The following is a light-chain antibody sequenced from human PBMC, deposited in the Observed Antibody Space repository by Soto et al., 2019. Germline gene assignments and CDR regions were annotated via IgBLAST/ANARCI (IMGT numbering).Light chain of an antibody. J-gene: IGKJ1*01. V-gene: IGKV1-5*03. CDR2: MTS. CDR1: QGISDW. Sequence: DIQLTQSPSTLSASVGDRVTITCRASQGISDWLAWYQQKPGRAPKLLISMTSNLERGVPSRFSGSGSGTEFTLTISSLQPDDFATYHCQYYNDYCWTFGQGTKVEIK. CDR3: QYYNDYCWT.